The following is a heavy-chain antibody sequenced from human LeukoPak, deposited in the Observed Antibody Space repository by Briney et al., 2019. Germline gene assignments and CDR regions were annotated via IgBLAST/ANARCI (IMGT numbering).Heavy chain of an antibody. Sequence: GGSLRLSCLTSGFTLSTNAMSWVRQAPGKGLEWISGISGSGVSTYYADSVKGRFTISRDNAKNSLYLQMNSLRAEDTAVYYCASGFGFIAAAIDGDFWGQGTLVTVSS. CDR3: ASGFGFIAAAIDGDF. D-gene: IGHD6-13*01. V-gene: IGHV3-23*01. CDR1: GFTLSTNA. J-gene: IGHJ4*02. CDR2: ISGSGVST.